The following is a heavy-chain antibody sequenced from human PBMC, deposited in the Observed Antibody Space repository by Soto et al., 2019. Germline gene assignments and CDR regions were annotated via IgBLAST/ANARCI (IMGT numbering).Heavy chain of an antibody. D-gene: IGHD3-10*01. CDR3: SRLTTMVREINDDPFDF. CDR1: GDRYTHYY. Sequence: TSVKVSCEASGDRYTHYYIHWVRQAPGQGLEWMGVINPTGGRASYAPKFQGRVTLTRDTSTSTAYMELSSLRSDDTAVYFCSRLTTMVREINDDPFDFWGQGTLVTVSS. V-gene: IGHV1-46*03. CDR2: INPTGGRA. J-gene: IGHJ3*01.